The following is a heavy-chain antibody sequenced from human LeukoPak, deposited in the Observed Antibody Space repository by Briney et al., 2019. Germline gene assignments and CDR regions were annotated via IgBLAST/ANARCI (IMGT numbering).Heavy chain of an antibody. CDR3: ARLPFNSGYEYFDY. CDR2: IYHSGST. Sequence: PSGTLSLTCAVSGGSISSSNWWSWVRPPPGKGLEWIGEIYHSGSTNYNPSLKSRVTISVDKSKNQFSLKLSAVTAADTAAYSCARLPFNSGYEYFDYWGQGTLVTVSS. J-gene: IGHJ4*02. V-gene: IGHV4-4*02. D-gene: IGHD5-12*01. CDR1: GGSISSSNW.